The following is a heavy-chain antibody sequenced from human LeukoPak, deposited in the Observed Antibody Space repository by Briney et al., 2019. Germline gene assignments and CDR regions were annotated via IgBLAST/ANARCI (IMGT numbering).Heavy chain of an antibody. D-gene: IGHD5-18*01. V-gene: IGHV3-21*01. CDR1: GFTFSSYS. Sequence: GGSLRLSCAASGFTFSSYSMNWVRQAPGKGLEWVSSISSSSSYIYYADSVKGRFTISRDNAKNSLYLQMNSLRAEDTAVYYCAREYSYGYRFPDYWGQATLVTVSS. J-gene: IGHJ4*02. CDR3: AREYSYGYRFPDY. CDR2: ISSSSSYI.